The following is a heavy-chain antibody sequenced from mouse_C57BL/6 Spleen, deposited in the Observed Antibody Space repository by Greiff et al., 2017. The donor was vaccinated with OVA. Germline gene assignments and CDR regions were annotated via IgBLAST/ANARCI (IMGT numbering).Heavy chain of an antibody. CDR3: ARTSQVYYAMDY. J-gene: IGHJ4*01. CDR2: INPSTGGT. V-gene: IGHV1-42*01. Sequence: VQLQQSGPELVKPGASVKISCKASGYSFTGYYMNWVKQSPEKSLEWIGEINPSTGGTTYNQKFKAKATLTVDKSSSTAYMQLKSLTSEDSAVYYCARTSQVYYAMDYWGQGTSVTVSS. D-gene: IGHD3-2*02. CDR1: GYSFTGYY.